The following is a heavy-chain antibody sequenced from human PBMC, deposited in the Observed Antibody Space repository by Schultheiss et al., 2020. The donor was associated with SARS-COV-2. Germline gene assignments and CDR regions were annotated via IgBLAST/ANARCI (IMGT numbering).Heavy chain of an antibody. V-gene: IGHV4-61*01. D-gene: IGHD2-15*01. CDR1: GGSVSSGSYY. CDR3: ARASSGGSCYDY. J-gene: IGHJ4*02. Sequence: SQTLSLTCTVSGGSVSSGSYYWSWIRQPPGKGLEWIGYIYYSGSTNYNPSLKSRVTMSVDTSKNQFSLKLSSVTAADTAVYYCARASSGGSCYDYWGQGTLVTVSS. CDR2: IYYSGST.